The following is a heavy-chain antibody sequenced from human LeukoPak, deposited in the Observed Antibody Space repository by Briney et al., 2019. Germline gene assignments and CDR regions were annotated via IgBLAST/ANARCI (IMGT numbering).Heavy chain of an antibody. CDR2: IWCDGSKK. V-gene: IGHV3-33*01. CDR3: AREREAARPGCFHP. J-gene: IGHJ5*02. CDR1: GFTFNRHG. D-gene: IGHD6-6*01. Sequence: GGSLRLSCAASGFTFNRHGMAWVRQVPGKGLEWVAVIWCDGSKKYYADFVKGRFTISRDNFKNTMSLQMNSLRADDTAVYYCAREREAARPGCFHPWGQGTLVTVSS.